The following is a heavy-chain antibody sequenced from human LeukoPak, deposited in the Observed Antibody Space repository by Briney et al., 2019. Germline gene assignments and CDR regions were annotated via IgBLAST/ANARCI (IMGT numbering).Heavy chain of an antibody. J-gene: IGHJ4*02. CDR1: GFTFSSYA. D-gene: IGHD2-2*01. V-gene: IGHV3-30-3*01. CDR3: AKASGQAGYCSSTSCHYTFDY. CDR2: ISYDGSNK. Sequence: GGSLRLSCAASGFTFSSYAMHWVRQAPGKGLEWVAVISYDGSNKYYADSVKGRFTISRDNSKNTLYLQMNSLRAEDTTVYYCAKASGQAGYCSSTSCHYTFDYWGQGTLVTVSS.